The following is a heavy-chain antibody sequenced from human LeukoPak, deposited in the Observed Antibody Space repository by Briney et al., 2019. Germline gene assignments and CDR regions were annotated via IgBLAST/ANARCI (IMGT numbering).Heavy chain of an antibody. D-gene: IGHD6-13*01. CDR1: GFTFSSYS. CDR3: AKSAGTSGGGYYYYGMDV. V-gene: IGHV3-21*01. CDR2: IGSSSSYI. J-gene: IGHJ6*02. Sequence: GGSLRLSCAASGFTFSSYSMNWVRQAPGKGLEWVSSIGSSSSYIYYADSVKGRFTISRDNAKNSLYLQMNSLRAEDTAVYYCAKSAGTSGGGYYYYGMDVWGQGTTVTVSS.